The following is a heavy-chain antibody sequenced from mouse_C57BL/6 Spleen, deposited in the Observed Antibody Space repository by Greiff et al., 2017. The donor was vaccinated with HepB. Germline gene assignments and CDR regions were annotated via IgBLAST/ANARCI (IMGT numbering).Heavy chain of an antibody. CDR2: IDPETGGT. V-gene: IGHV1-15*01. Sequence: VQRVESGAELVRPGASVTLSCKASGYTFTDYEMHWVKQTPVHGLEWIGAIDPETGGTAYNQKFKGKAILTADKSSSTAYMELRSLTSEDSAVYYCTSYWFAYWGQGTLVTVSA. J-gene: IGHJ3*01. CDR1: GYTFTDYE. CDR3: TSYWFAY.